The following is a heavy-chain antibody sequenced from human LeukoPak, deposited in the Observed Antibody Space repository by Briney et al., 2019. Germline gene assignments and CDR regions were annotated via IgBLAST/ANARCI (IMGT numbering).Heavy chain of an antibody. Sequence: SVKVSCKASGYTFTSYDINWVRQAPGQGLEWMGGIIPIFGTANYAQKFQGRVTITADKSTSTAYMELSSLRSEDTAVYYCARAGYSSGRGFMDVWGKGTTVTISS. J-gene: IGHJ6*03. CDR2: IIPIFGTA. D-gene: IGHD6-19*01. CDR1: GYTFTSYD. V-gene: IGHV1-69*06. CDR3: ARAGYSSGRGFMDV.